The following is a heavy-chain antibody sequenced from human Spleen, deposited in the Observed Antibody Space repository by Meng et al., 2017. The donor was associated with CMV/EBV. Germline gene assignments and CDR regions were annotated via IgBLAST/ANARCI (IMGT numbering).Heavy chain of an antibody. J-gene: IGHJ4*01. CDR2: IDNDGSST. CDR1: GCTFSSYE. V-gene: IGHV3-74*01. D-gene: IGHD3-22*01. Sequence: LSLTCAASGCTFSSYEMNWVRQTPGKGLMSLSRIDNDGSSTAYADSAKGRFTITRDNAESTLFLQMNSLRADDTAIYYCARGEIWRYFDSNPDYWGHGTLVTVSS. CDR3: ARGEIWRYFDSNPDY.